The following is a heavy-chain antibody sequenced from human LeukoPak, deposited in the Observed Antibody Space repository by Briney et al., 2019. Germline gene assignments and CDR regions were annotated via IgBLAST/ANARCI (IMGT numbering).Heavy chain of an antibody. D-gene: IGHD3-16*01. CDR3: ATRARGGVSDY. J-gene: IGHJ4*02. CDR1: GFTFSSYS. Sequence: GGSLRLSYAASGFTFSSYSMNWVRQAPGKGLEWVSYISSSSSTIYYADSVKGRFTISRDNAKNSLYLQMNSLRAEDTAVYYCATRARGGVSDYWGQGTLVTVSS. V-gene: IGHV3-48*01. CDR2: ISSSSSTI.